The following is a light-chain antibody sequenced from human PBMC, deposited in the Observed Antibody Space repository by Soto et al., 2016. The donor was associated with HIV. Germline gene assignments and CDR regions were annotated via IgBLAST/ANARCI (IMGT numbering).Light chain of an antibody. CDR3: QTYDGALRIFT. CDR1: QGISNS. Sequence: DIQMTQSPSSLSASVGDRVTITCRASQGISNSLAWYQQKPGKAPKLLITGTSTLRSGVPSRISGSGSGTDLTLTISSLQPEDVATYYCQTYDGALRIFTFGPGTKVDI. CDR2: GTS. V-gene: IGKV1-27*01. J-gene: IGKJ3*01.